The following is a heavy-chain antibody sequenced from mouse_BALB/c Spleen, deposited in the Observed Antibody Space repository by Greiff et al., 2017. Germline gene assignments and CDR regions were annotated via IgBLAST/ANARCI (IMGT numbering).Heavy chain of an antibody. J-gene: IGHJ3*01. CDR3: AREGYYDSSYVAY. Sequence: QVQLQESGPGLVAPSQSLSITCTVSGFSLTGYGVNWVRQPPGKGLEWLGMIWGDGSTDYNSALKSRLSISTDNSKSHVFLKMNSLQTDDTARYYCAREGYYDSSYVAYWGQGTLVTVSA. CDR2: IWGDGST. D-gene: IGHD1-1*01. V-gene: IGHV2-6-7*01. CDR1: GFSLTGYG.